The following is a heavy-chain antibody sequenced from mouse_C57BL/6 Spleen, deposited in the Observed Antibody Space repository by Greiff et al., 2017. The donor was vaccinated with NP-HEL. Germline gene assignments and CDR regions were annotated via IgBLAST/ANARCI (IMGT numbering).Heavy chain of an antibody. CDR2: IYPGDGDT. CDR1: GYAFSSYW. J-gene: IGHJ4*01. CDR3: ARPAAQSYYYAMDY. D-gene: IGHD3-2*02. Sequence: VQLQQSGAELVKPGASVKISCKASGYAFSSYWMNWVKQRPGKGLEWIGQIYPGDGDTNYNGKFKGKATLTADKSSSTAYMQLSSLTSEDSAVYFCARPAAQSYYYAMDYWGQGTSVTVSS. V-gene: IGHV1-80*01.